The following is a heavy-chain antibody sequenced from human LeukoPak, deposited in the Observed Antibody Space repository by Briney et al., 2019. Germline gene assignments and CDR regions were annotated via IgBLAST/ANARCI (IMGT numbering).Heavy chain of an antibody. CDR1: GFTFSSYA. D-gene: IGHD3-9*01. Sequence: GGSLRLSCAASGFTFSSYAMSWVRQAPGKGLEWVSAISGSGGSTYYADSVKGRFTISRDNSKNTLYLQMNSLRAEDTAVYYCAKAYYDILTGYYAPDAFDIWGQGTMVTASS. V-gene: IGHV3-23*01. J-gene: IGHJ3*02. CDR2: ISGSGGST. CDR3: AKAYYDILTGYYAPDAFDI.